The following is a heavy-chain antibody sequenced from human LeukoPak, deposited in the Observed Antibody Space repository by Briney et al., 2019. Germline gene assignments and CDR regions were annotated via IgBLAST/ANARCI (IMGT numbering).Heavy chain of an antibody. CDR1: GFTFSSYG. V-gene: IGHV3-33*03. CDR3: AKDYYSGSYYYYGMDV. Sequence: GGSLRLSCAASGFTFSSYGMHWVRRAPGKGLEWVAVIWYDGSNKYYADSVKGRFTISRDNAKNSLYLQMNSLRAEDTALYYCAKDYYSGSYYYYGMDVWGQGTTVTVSS. CDR2: IWYDGSNK. J-gene: IGHJ6*02. D-gene: IGHD1-26*01.